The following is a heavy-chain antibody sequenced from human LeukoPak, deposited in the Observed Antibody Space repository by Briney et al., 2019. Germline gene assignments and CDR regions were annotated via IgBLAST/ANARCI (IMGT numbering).Heavy chain of an antibody. D-gene: IGHD3-10*01. V-gene: IGHV4-39*07. CDR3: AREAFTYYYGSGSENFDY. CDR1: GGSISSSSYY. CDR2: IYYSGST. Sequence: SQTLSLTCTVSGGSISSSSYYWGWIRQPPGKGLEWIGSIYYSGSTYYNPSLKSRVTISVDTSKNQFSLKLSSVTAADTAVYYCAREAFTYYYGSGSENFDYWGQGTLVTVSS. J-gene: IGHJ4*02.